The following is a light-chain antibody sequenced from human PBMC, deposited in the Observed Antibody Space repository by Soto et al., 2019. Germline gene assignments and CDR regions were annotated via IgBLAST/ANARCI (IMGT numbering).Light chain of an antibody. CDR3: AAWDDSLSGKV. Sequence: QSVLTQPPSASGTPGQRVTISCSGSSSNIGSNSVYWYQHLPGTAPKLLIYSSNQRPSGLPDRFSGSKSGTSASLAISGLRSEDEADYFCAAWDDSLSGKVFGGGTKLTVL. CDR2: SSN. J-gene: IGLJ2*01. V-gene: IGLV1-47*02. CDR1: SSNIGSNS.